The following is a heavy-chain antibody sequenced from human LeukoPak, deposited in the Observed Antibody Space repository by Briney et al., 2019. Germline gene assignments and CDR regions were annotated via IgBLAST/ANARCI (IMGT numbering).Heavy chain of an antibody. Sequence: ASGKVSCKASGYIFTSYYMHWVRQAPGQGLEWMGIINPSGGSTTYAQTFQDRVSLTRDMSTSTVYIELSSPRSDDTAVYYCARDHSGERGLLNGWWFDPWGQGTLVTVSS. J-gene: IGHJ5*02. CDR3: ARDHSGERGLLNGWWFDP. CDR1: GYIFTSYY. CDR2: INPSGGST. D-gene: IGHD3-10*01. V-gene: IGHV1-46*01.